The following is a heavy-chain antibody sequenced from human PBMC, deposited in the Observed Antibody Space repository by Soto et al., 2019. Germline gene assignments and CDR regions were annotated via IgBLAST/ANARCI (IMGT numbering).Heavy chain of an antibody. CDR3: ARDLMIKGMDV. CDR2: IVPISGTV. J-gene: IGHJ6*02. D-gene: IGHD3-16*01. V-gene: IGHV1-69*13. Sequence: SVKVSCKASGGTFSIYPITWVRQAPGQGLEWMGGIVPISGTVSTAQKFQGRVTITADGPTSTACMELSSLRSEDTAVYYCARDLMIKGMDVWGQGTTVTVSS. CDR1: GGTFSIYP.